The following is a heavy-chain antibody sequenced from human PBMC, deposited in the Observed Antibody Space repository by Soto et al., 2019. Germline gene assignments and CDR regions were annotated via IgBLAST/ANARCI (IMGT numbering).Heavy chain of an antibody. J-gene: IGHJ4*02. V-gene: IGHV3-30-3*01. Sequence: PGGSLRLSCAASGFTFSSYAMHWVRQAPGKGLEWVAVISYDGSNKYYADSVKGRFTISRDNSKNTLYLQMNSLRAEDTAVYYCARALYYYDSSCDYWGQGTLVTVSS. CDR2: ISYDGSNK. D-gene: IGHD3-22*01. CDR1: GFTFSSYA. CDR3: ARALYYYDSSCDY.